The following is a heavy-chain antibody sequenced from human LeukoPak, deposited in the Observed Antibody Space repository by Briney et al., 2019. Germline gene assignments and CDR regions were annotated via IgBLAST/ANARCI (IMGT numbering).Heavy chain of an antibody. Sequence: GGSLRLSCAASGFTFSSYAMSWVRQAPGKGLEWGSAISGSGGSTYYADSVKGRFTISRDNSKNTLYLQMNSLRAEDTAVYYCAKKYYYDSSGYHDPYYFDYWGQGPLVTVSS. J-gene: IGHJ4*02. CDR2: ISGSGGST. CDR3: AKKYYYDSSGYHDPYYFDY. D-gene: IGHD3-22*01. V-gene: IGHV3-23*01. CDR1: GFTFSSYA.